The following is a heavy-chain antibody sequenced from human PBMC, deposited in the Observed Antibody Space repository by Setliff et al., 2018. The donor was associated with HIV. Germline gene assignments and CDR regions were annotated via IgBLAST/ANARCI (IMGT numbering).Heavy chain of an antibody. D-gene: IGHD3-3*01. CDR1: GYTFTSYG. J-gene: IGHJ4*02. CDR2: ISAYNGNT. Sequence: ASVKVSCKASGYTFTSYGISWVRQAPGQGLEWTGWISAYNGNTDYAQKLQGRVTMTTDTSTSTAYMELRSLRSDDTAVYYCARDITYYNFWSGYYPGFDYWGQGTLVTVSS. V-gene: IGHV1-18*01. CDR3: ARDITYYNFWSGYYPGFDY.